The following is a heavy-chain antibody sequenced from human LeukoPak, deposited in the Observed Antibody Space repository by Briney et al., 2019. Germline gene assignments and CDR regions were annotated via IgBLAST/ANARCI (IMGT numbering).Heavy chain of an antibody. D-gene: IGHD1-26*01. Sequence: AETLSVTCTVSGGSISSSSYYWGWIRQPPGKGLEWIGSIYYSGSTYYNPSLKSRVTISVDTSKNQFSLKLSSVTPADTAVYYCARVQRWELLSAAYYFDYWGQGTLVTVSS. J-gene: IGHJ4*02. CDR2: IYYSGST. CDR3: ARVQRWELLSAAYYFDY. CDR1: GGSISSSSYY. V-gene: IGHV4-39*01.